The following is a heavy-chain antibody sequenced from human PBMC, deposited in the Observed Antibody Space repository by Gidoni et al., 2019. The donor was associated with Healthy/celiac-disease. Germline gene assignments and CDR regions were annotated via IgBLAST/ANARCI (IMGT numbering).Heavy chain of an antibody. D-gene: IGHD2-2*01. CDR3: AKAGRVPAAPIDY. CDR2: ISGSGGST. Sequence: EVQLLESGGGLVQPGGSLRLSCAASGCTFSSYAMSWVRQAPGKGLEWASAISGSGGSTYYADSVKGRFTISRDNSKNTLYLQMNSLRAEDTAVYYCAKAGRVPAAPIDYWGQGTLVTVSS. J-gene: IGHJ4*02. CDR1: GCTFSSYA. V-gene: IGHV3-23*01.